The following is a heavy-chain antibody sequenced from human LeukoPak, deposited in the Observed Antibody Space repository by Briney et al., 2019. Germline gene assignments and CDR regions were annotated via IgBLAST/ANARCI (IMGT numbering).Heavy chain of an antibody. J-gene: IGHJ4*02. D-gene: IGHD6-13*01. CDR1: GYTFSSYD. Sequence: VASVKVSCKASGYTFSSYDINWVRQATGQGLEWIGWMNPNSGDTGYAQKFQDRVTMTRNTSINTAYMELNSLRSEDTGVYYCARGPPGSSSSDYWGQGTLVTVS. V-gene: IGHV1-8*01. CDR2: MNPNSGDT. CDR3: ARGPPGSSSSDY.